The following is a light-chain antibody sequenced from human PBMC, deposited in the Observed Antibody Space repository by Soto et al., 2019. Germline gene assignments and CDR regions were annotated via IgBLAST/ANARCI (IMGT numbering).Light chain of an antibody. V-gene: IGLV1-44*01. CDR3: AAWDDGLNGSWV. CDR2: SNN. Sequence: QSVLTQPPSASGTPGQRVAISCSGRSSNLGSNTVNWYQQLPGTAPKLLIYSNNQRPSGVPDRFSASKSGTSASLAISGLQSEDEADYYCAAWDDGLNGSWVFGGGTKLTVL. J-gene: IGLJ3*02. CDR1: SSNLGSNT.